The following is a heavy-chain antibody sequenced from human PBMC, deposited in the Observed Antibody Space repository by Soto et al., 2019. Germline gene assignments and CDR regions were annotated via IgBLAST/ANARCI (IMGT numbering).Heavy chain of an antibody. V-gene: IGHV4-31*03. D-gene: IGHD2-15*01. Sequence: QVQLQESGPGLVKPSHPLSLTCTVSGGCISSGGYYWSWIRQHPGKDREWIGYIYYSGSTYYNQSLKSRVTISVDTSKNQFSLKWSSVTAADTVVYYCAREGGYCSGGSCYRYYYGMDVWGQGTTVTVSS. J-gene: IGHJ6*02. CDR2: IYYSGST. CDR3: AREGGYCSGGSCYRYYYGMDV. CDR1: GGCISSGGYY.